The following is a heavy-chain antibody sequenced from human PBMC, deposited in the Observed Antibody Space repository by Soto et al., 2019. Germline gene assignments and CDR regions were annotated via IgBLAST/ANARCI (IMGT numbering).Heavy chain of an antibody. V-gene: IGHV4-34*01. CDR3: AGTTSHQCYYMDV. CDR1: GGSFSGYY. Sequence: ETLSLTCAVYGGSFSGYYWRWIRQPPGKGLEWIGEINHSGSTNYNPSLKSRITVNPDTSKNQFSLQLTSVTPEDTAVYYCAGTTSHQCYYMDVWGKGTTVTVSS. J-gene: IGHJ6*03. CDR2: INHSGST. D-gene: IGHD1-7*01.